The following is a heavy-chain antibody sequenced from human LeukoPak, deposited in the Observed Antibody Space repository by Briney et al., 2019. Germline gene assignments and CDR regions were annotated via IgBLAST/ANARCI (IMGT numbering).Heavy chain of an antibody. CDR1: GFTFSSYA. V-gene: IGHV3-23*01. Sequence: GGSLRLSCAASGFTFSSYAMSWVRHAPGKGLEWVSAISGSGGSTYYADSVKGQFTISRDNSKNTLYLQMNSLRAEDTAVYYCAKVRIDAFDIWGQGTMVTVSS. CDR3: AKVRIDAFDI. CDR2: ISGSGGST. D-gene: IGHD2/OR15-2a*01. J-gene: IGHJ3*02.